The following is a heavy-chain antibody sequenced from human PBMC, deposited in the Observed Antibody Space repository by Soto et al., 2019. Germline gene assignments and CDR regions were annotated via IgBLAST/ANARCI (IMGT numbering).Heavy chain of an antibody. CDR3: ARDGYYDFWSGYKNWFDP. CDR1: EGSIGSFG. D-gene: IGHD3-3*01. J-gene: IGHJ5*02. Sequence: SETMSLTCSVAEGSIGSFGGSWIRQTPGKGLEWIGYIYYSGSTNYNPSLKSRVTISVDTSKNQFSLKLSSVTAADTAVYYCARDGYYDFWSGYKNWFDPWGQGTLVTVSS. CDR2: IYYSGST. V-gene: IGHV4-59*01.